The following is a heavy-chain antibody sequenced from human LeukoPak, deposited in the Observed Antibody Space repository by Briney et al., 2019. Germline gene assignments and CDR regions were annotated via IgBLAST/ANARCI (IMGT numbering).Heavy chain of an antibody. CDR2: IYHSGST. V-gene: IGHV4-30-2*01. D-gene: IGHD3-16*02. CDR1: GGSISSGGYS. Sequence: PSETLSLTCAVSGGSISSGGYSWSWIRQPPGKGLEWIGYIYHSGSTYYNPSLKSRVTISVDRSKNQFSLKLSSVTAADTAVYYCVRKAVVSYYYGMDVWGQGTTVTVSS. J-gene: IGHJ6*02. CDR3: VRKAVVSYYYGMDV.